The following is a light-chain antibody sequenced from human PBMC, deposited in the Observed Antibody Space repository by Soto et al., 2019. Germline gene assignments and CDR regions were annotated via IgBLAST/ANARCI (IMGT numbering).Light chain of an antibody. CDR2: EGS. V-gene: IGLV2-23*01. CDR1: SSDVGGYNL. Sequence: QSALTQPPSVSGSPEQSVTISCTGTSSDVGGYNLVSWYQQHPGKAPRLIIYEGSKRPSGISHRFSGSKSDNTASLTISGLRAEDEAHYHCCSYAGSSTFVFGGGTKLTVL. J-gene: IGLJ2*01. CDR3: CSYAGSSTFV.